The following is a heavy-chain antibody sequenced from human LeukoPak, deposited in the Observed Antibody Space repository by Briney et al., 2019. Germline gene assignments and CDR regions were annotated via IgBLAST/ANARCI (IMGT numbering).Heavy chain of an antibody. CDR1: GGSISSSSYY. CDR2: IYYSGST. Sequence: SETLSLTCTVSGGSISSSSYYWGWIRQPPGKGLEWIGSIYYSGSTYYNPSLKSRVTISVDTSKNQFSLKLSSVTAADTAVYYCARRGDYVGGGSGYWGQGTLVTVSS. J-gene: IGHJ4*02. CDR3: ARRGDYVGGGSGY. V-gene: IGHV4-39*01. D-gene: IGHD4-17*01.